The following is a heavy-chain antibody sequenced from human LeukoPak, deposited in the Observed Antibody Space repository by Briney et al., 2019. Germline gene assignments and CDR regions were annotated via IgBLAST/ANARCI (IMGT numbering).Heavy chain of an antibody. Sequence: GGSLRLSCAASGFTFSNYVMIWVRQAPGKGLEWVANIKQDGSEKYYVNSVKGRFTISRDNAKNSLYLQMNSLRAEDTAIYYCAREDDWNYEDYWGQGTLVTVSS. D-gene: IGHD1-7*01. CDR1: GFTFSNYV. V-gene: IGHV3-7*01. CDR3: AREDDWNYEDY. CDR2: IKQDGSEK. J-gene: IGHJ4*02.